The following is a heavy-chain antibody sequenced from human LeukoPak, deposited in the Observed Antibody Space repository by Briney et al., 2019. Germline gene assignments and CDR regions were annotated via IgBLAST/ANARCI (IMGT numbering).Heavy chain of an antibody. CDR1: GFTFSSYW. CDR3: ARVRATFSPHFDG. Sequence: GGSLRLSCAASGFTFSSYWMHWVRQAPGKGLMWVSRINSDGSITNYADSVKGRFSISRDNAKNTLYLQMNSLRAEDTAVYYCARVRATFSPHFDGWGQGTLVTVSS. V-gene: IGHV3-74*01. J-gene: IGHJ4*02. D-gene: IGHD5-12*01. CDR2: INSDGSIT.